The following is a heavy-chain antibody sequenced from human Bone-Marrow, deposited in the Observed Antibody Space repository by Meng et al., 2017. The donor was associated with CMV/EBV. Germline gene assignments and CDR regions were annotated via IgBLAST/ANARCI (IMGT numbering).Heavy chain of an antibody. J-gene: IGHJ4*02. CDR3: VRWTTGRADY. D-gene: IGHD1-26*01. CDR2: SKNKANRYTI. Sequence: GESLKISCAVSGFTFTKAWMSWVRQAPGKGLEWVGRSKNKANRYTIEYDASVRGRFTISRDESKNSLHLKMNSLKTEDTAVYYCVRWTTGRADYWGPGAMVTCSS. V-gene: IGHV3-72*01. CDR1: GFTFTKAW.